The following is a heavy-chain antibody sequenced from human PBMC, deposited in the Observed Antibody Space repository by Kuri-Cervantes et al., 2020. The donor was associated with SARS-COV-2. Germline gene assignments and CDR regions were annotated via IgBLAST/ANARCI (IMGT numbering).Heavy chain of an antibody. J-gene: IGHJ3*02. D-gene: IGHD2-2*01. V-gene: IGHV4-4*07. CDR2: IYTSGST. CDR3: ARAPGRYCSSTSCARGAFDI. Sequence: ESLKISCTVSGGSISSYYWSWIRQPAGKGLEWIGRIYTSGSTNYNPSLKSRVTMSVDTSKNQFSLKLSSVTAADTAVYYCARAPGRYCSSTSCARGAFDIWGQGTMVTVSS. CDR1: GGSISSYY.